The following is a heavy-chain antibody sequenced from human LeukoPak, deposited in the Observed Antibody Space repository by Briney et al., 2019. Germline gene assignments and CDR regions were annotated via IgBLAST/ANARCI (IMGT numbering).Heavy chain of an antibody. J-gene: IGHJ4*02. CDR1: GYTFTSFG. CDR3: ARVSGYPYYFDY. Sequence: ASVKVSCKASGYTFTSFGITWVRQAPGQGLEWMGWITVYNDNTNYAQKFQGRVTMTTDTSTTTAYMELRSLRSDDTAVYYCARVSGYPYYFDYWGQGTLVTVSS. CDR2: ITVYNDNT. D-gene: IGHD5-12*01. V-gene: IGHV1-18*01.